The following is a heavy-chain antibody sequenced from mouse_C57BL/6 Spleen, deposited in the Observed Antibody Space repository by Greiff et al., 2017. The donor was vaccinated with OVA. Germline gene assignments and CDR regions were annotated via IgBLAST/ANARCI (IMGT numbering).Heavy chain of an antibody. D-gene: IGHD2-4*01. CDR3: ARCSDYDRALYAMDY. CDR2: INPSSGYT. Sequence: VQLLQSGAELAKPGASVKLSCKASGYAFTSYWMHWVKQRPGQGLEWIGYINPSSGYTKYNQEFKDRATMTADKSTSKAYVQLSSLTYEDSAVYYCARCSDYDRALYAMDYWGQGTSVTVSS. V-gene: IGHV1-7*01. CDR1: GYAFTSYW. J-gene: IGHJ4*01.